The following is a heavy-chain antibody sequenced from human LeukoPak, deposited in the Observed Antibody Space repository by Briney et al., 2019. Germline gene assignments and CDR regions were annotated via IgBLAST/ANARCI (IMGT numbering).Heavy chain of an antibody. Sequence: SETLSLTCTVSGYSISSGYYWGWIRQPPGKGLDWIGSIYHSGSTYYNPSLKSRVTISVDTSKNQFSLKLSSVTAADTAVYYCAGGGSSSWYRRGEYSSWGQGTLVTVSS. D-gene: IGHD6-13*01. J-gene: IGHJ5*02. CDR3: AGGGSSSWYRRGEYSS. CDR1: GYSISSGYY. V-gene: IGHV4-38-2*02. CDR2: IYHSGST.